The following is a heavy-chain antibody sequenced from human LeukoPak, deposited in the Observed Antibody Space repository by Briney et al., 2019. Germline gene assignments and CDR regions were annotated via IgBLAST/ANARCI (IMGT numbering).Heavy chain of an antibody. J-gene: IGHJ5*02. D-gene: IGHD3-3*01. Sequence: SVKVSCKASGGTFSSYAISWVRQAPGQGLEWMGGIIPMFGTANYAQKFQGRVTITTDESTSTAYMELSSLRSEDTAVYYCARESVYYDFWSGYNWFDPWGQGTLVTVSS. CDR1: GGTFSSYA. CDR3: ARESVYYDFWSGYNWFDP. V-gene: IGHV1-69*05. CDR2: IIPMFGTA.